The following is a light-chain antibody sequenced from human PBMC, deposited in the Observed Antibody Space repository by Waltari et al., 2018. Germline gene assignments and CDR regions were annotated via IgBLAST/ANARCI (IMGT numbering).Light chain of an antibody. V-gene: IGLV2-8*01. Sequence: QSALTQPPSASGSPGQSVTISRTGTSTDIGVYNYVSWYQQHPGKAPKLLIYEVTERPSGVPDRFSGSKSGNTASLTVSGLQGEDEADYYCASFAGSNNLFGGGTKLTVL. CDR1: STDIGVYNY. CDR3: ASFAGSNNL. J-gene: IGLJ2*01. CDR2: EVT.